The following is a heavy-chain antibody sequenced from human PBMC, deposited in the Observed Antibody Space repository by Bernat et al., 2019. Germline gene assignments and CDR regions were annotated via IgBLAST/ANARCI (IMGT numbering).Heavy chain of an antibody. CDR3: TSRFRAAGGTGGFY. Sequence: VQLVESGGGVVQPGGSLKLSCAASGFTFSGSAMHWVRQASGKGLELVGRIRSKANSFATAYAESVKGRFTISRDDSKNTAYLQMNSLKTEDTAVYYCTSRFRAAGGTGGFYWGQGTLVTVSS. CDR2: IRSKANSFAT. V-gene: IGHV3-73*01. J-gene: IGHJ4*02. CDR1: GFTFSGSA. D-gene: IGHD6-13*01.